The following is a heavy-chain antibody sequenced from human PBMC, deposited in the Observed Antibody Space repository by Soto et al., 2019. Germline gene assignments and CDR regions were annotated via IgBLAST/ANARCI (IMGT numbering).Heavy chain of an antibody. Sequence: QVQLQESGPGLVKPSETLSLTCTVSGGSISSYYWSWIRQPPGKGPEWIGYIYYSGSTNYNPSLKSRVTISVDTSKNQFSLKLSSVTAADTAVYYCARGDSGSYWDWGQGTLVTVSS. CDR2: IYYSGST. V-gene: IGHV4-59*01. CDR1: GGSISSYY. D-gene: IGHD1-26*01. CDR3: ARGDSGSYWD. J-gene: IGHJ4*02.